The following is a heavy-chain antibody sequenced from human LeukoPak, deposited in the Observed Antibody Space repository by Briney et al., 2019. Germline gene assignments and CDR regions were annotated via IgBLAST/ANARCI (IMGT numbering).Heavy chain of an antibody. D-gene: IGHD5/OR15-5a*01. J-gene: IGHJ3*02. Sequence: GWSLRLSCAASGFTFSNAWMSWVRQAPGKGLEGVGRIKSKTDGGTTDYAAPVKGRFTISRDDSKNTLYLQMNSLKTEDTAVYYCTTSTVYVVPHAFNIWGQGTMVTVSS. CDR2: IKSKTDGGTT. CDR1: GFTFSNAW. V-gene: IGHV3-15*01. CDR3: TTSTVYVVPHAFNI.